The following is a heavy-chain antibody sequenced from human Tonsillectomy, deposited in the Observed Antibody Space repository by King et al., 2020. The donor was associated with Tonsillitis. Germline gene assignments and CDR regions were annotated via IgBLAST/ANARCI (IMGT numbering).Heavy chain of an antibody. V-gene: IGHV4-31*03. Sequence: VQLQESGPGLVQPSQTLSLTCSVSGGSVSSGAYHWSWIRQYPGKGLEWTGYIYYNGSTYYNPSLRSRVIMSLDTSRNQFSLKLSSVTAADPAVYYCAREASGSPRGDWFDLWGQGTLVTVSS. CDR1: GGSVSSGAYH. D-gene: IGHD3-10*01. CDR3: AREASGSPRGDWFDL. J-gene: IGHJ5*02. CDR2: IYYNGST.